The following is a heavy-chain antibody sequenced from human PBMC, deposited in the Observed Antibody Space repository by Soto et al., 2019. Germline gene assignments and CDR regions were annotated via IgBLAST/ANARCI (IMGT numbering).Heavy chain of an antibody. CDR2: IIPIFGTA. J-gene: IGHJ6*02. Sequence: ASVKVSCKASGGTFSSYAISWVRQAPGQGLEWMGGIIPIFGTANYAQKFQGRVTITADESTSTAYMELSSLRSEDTAVYYCARDPGAAAVYYYYGMEVWGQGTTVTVSS. CDR1: GGTFSSYA. D-gene: IGHD6-13*01. V-gene: IGHV1-69*13. CDR3: ARDPGAAAVYYYYGMEV.